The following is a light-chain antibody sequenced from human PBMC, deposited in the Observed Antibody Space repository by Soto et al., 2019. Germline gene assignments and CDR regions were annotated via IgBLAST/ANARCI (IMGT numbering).Light chain of an antibody. Sequence: EIVMTQSPLSLPVTPGESASISCRSSQSLLHYNGFNYLDWYLQKPGQSPQLLIYLGSNRASGVPDRFSGSGSGTDFALKISRVEAEDVGVYYCMQSLQSPRTFGQGTNLEIK. CDR1: QSLLHYNGFNY. CDR2: LGS. V-gene: IGKV2-28*01. CDR3: MQSLQSPRT. J-gene: IGKJ2*02.